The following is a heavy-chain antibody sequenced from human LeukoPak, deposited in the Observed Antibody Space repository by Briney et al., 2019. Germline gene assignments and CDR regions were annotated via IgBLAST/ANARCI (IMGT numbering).Heavy chain of an antibody. V-gene: IGHV3-30-3*01. D-gene: IGHD4-23*01. CDR3: ARESPPTVDYAFDI. CDR2: ISYDGSNK. CDR1: GFTFSSYA. Sequence: GRSLRLSCAASGFTFSSYAMHWVRQAPGKGLEWVAVISYDGSNKYYADSVKGRFTISRDNSKNTLYLQMNSLRAEDTAVYYCARESPPTVDYAFDIWGQGTMVTVSS. J-gene: IGHJ3*02.